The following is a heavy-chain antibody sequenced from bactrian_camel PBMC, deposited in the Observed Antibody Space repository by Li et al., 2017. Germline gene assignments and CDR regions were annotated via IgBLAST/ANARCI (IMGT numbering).Heavy chain of an antibody. V-gene: IGHV3S1*01. D-gene: IGHD4*01. Sequence: HVQLVESGGGWVRPGGSLTLSCVASGYRFTNRCLGWFRQVPGKEREGVAIINTAGGSTYYDDSVAGRFSISQDSASNTLYLEMNNLKIEDTATYFCAVDCLQRSDSAGVLHVEFRYWGQGTQVTVS. CDR1: GYRFTNRC. J-gene: IGHJ6*01. CDR2: INTAGGST. CDR3: AVDCLQRSDSAGVLHVEFRY.